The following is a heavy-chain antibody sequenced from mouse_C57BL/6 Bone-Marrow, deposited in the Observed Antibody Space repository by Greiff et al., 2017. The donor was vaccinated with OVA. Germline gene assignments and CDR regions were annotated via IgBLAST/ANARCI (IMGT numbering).Heavy chain of an antibody. Sequence: VQLQQSGAELVRPGASVKLSCTASGFNIKDDYMHWVKQRPEQGLEWIGWIDPENGDTEYASKFQGKVTITADTSSNTAYLQLSSLTSEDTAVYYCTLLDSSGYVGFAYWGQGTLVTVSA. CDR2: IDPENGDT. D-gene: IGHD3-2*02. J-gene: IGHJ3*01. V-gene: IGHV14-4*01. CDR3: TLLDSSGYVGFAY. CDR1: GFNIKDDY.